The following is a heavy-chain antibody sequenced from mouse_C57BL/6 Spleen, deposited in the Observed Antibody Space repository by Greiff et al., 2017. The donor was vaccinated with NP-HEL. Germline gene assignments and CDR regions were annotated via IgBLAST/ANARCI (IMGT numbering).Heavy chain of an antibody. V-gene: IGHV1-54*01. Sequence: VKLMESGAELVRPGTSVKVSCKASGYAFTNYLIEWVKQRPGQGLEWIGVINPGSGGTNYNEKFKGKATLTADKSSSTAYMQLSSLTSEDSAVYFCARGGGSSPRWYFDVWGTGTTVTVSS. J-gene: IGHJ1*03. CDR2: INPGSGGT. CDR1: GYAFTNYL. CDR3: ARGGGSSPRWYFDV. D-gene: IGHD1-1*01.